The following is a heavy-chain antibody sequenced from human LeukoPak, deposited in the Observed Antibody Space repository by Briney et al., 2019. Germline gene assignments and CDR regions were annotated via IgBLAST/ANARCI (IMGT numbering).Heavy chain of an antibody. D-gene: IGHD1-1*01. CDR2: IYSGGST. CDR1: GFIVSSNY. J-gene: IGHJ4*02. V-gene: IGHV3-53*01. Sequence: GSLRLSCAASGFIVSSNYMSWVRQAPGKGLEWVSVIYSGGSTYYADSVKGRFTISRDNSKNTLYLQMNSLRAEDTAVYYCARVPRYNSDDYWGQGTLVTVSS. CDR3: ARVPRYNSDDY.